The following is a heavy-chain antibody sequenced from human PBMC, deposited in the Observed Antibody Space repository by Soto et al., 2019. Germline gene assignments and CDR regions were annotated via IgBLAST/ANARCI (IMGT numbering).Heavy chain of an antibody. J-gene: IGHJ4*02. CDR1: GGSISSGGYY. V-gene: IGHV4-31*02. CDR2: IYYSRST. CDR3: ARQDTDYYGSGSYGFDY. Sequence: KPSETLSLTCTVSGGSISSGGYYWSWIRQHPGKGLEWIGYIYYSRSTYYNPSLKSRVTISVDTSKNQFSLKLSSVTAADTAVYYCARQDTDYYGSGSYGFDYWGQGTLVTVSS. D-gene: IGHD3-10*01.